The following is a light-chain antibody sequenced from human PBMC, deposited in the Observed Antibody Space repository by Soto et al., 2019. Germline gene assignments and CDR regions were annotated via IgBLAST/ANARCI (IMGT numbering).Light chain of an antibody. CDR3: PQYGSSHRT. CDR2: GAS. CDR1: QSVSSSY. J-gene: IGKJ1*01. Sequence: EIVLTQSPGTLSLSPGERATLSCRASQSVSSSYLAWYQQKPGQAPRLLIYGASSRATGIPDRFSGSGSGTDFTLTISRLEPEDFAVYYCPQYGSSHRTFGQGTKVDIK. V-gene: IGKV3-20*01.